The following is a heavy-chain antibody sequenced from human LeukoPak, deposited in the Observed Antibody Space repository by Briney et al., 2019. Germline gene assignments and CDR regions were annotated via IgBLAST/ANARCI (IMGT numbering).Heavy chain of an antibody. CDR1: VYTLTELS. CDR2: FDPEDGET. CDR3: ATLNYGGTDY. J-gene: IGHJ4*02. V-gene: IGHV1-24*01. D-gene: IGHD4-17*01. Sequence: ASVKVSCKFSVYTLTELSMHWVRQAPGKGLEWMGGFDPEDGETIYAQKFQGRVTMTEDTSTETAYMELSSLRSEDTAVYYCATLNYGGTDYWGQGTLVTVSS.